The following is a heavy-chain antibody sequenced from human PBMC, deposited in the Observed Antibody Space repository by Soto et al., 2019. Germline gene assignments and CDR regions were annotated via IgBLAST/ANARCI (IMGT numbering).Heavy chain of an antibody. D-gene: IGHD4-17*01. V-gene: IGHV3-23*01. Sequence: EVQLLESGGGLVQPGGSLRLSCAASGFTFSSYAMSWVRQAPGKGLEWVSAISGSGGSTYYAHSVKGRFTISRDKSKNTLYLQMNRLRAEDTAVYYCAKEEAYGDYWGGGGYWGQGTLVTVSS. J-gene: IGHJ4*02. CDR3: AKEEAYGDYWGGGGY. CDR1: GFTFSSYA. CDR2: ISGSGGST.